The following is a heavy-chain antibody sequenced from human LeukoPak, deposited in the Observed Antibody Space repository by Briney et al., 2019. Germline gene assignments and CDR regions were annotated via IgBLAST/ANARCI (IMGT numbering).Heavy chain of an antibody. Sequence: VSVTVSCKVSGYTLTELSMHWVRQAPGKGLEWMGGFDPEDGETIYAQKFQGRVTMTEGTSTDTAYMELSSLRSEDTAVYYCATVMYYYDSSGYLEFDPWGQGTLVTVSS. V-gene: IGHV1-24*01. CDR2: FDPEDGET. CDR3: ATVMYYYDSSGYLEFDP. CDR1: GYTLTELS. J-gene: IGHJ5*02. D-gene: IGHD3-22*01.